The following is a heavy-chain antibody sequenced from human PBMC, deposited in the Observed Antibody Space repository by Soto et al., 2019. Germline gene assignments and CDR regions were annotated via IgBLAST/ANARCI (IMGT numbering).Heavy chain of an antibody. CDR2: IIPILGIA. Sequence: ASVKVSCKASGGTFSSYTISWVRQAPGQGLEWMGRIIPILGIANYAQKFQGRVTITADKSTSTAYMELSSLRSEDTAVYYCARGIEVVPAAMLEGRYYYYMDVWGKGTTVTVSS. D-gene: IGHD2-2*01. CDR3: ARGIEVVPAAMLEGRYYYYMDV. V-gene: IGHV1-69*02. J-gene: IGHJ6*03. CDR1: GGTFSSYT.